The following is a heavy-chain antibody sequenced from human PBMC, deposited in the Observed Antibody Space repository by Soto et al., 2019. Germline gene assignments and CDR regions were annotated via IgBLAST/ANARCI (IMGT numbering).Heavy chain of an antibody. CDR1: GFTFGSYG. J-gene: IGHJ4*02. Sequence: PGGSLRLSCAASGFTFGSYGMHWVRQAPGKGLEWVAVISYDGSNKYYADSVKGRFTISRDNSKNTLYLQMNSLRAEDTAVYYCAKDLFHYYYDSSGYSDWGQGXLVTVSS. D-gene: IGHD3-22*01. V-gene: IGHV3-30*18. CDR3: AKDLFHYYYDSSGYSD. CDR2: ISYDGSNK.